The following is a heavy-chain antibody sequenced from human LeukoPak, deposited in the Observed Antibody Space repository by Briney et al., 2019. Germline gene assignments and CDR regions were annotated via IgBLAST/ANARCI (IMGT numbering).Heavy chain of an antibody. CDR3: AREHMIDHRRGSDAFDI. J-gene: IGHJ3*02. V-gene: IGHV4-4*07. Sequence: PSETLSLTCAVYGGSFSGYYWSWIRQPAGKGLEWIGRIYTSGSTNYNPSLKSRVTMSVDTSKNQFSLKLSSVTAADTAVYYCAREHMIDHRRGSDAFDIWGQGTMVTVSS. CDR1: GGSFSGYY. D-gene: IGHD3-22*01. CDR2: IYTSGST.